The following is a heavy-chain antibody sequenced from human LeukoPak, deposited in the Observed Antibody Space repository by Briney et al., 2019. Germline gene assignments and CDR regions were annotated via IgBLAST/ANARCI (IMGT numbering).Heavy chain of an antibody. CDR2: ISYDGSNK. CDR1: GFTFSSYA. J-gene: IGHJ4*02. CDR3: ARGDYYDSSGYRKIDY. Sequence: PGGSLRLSCAASGFTFSSYAMHWVRQAPGKGLEWMAVISYDGSNKYYADSVKGRFTISRDNSKNTLYLQMNSLRAEDTAVYYCARGDYYDSSGYRKIDYWGQGTLVTVSS. D-gene: IGHD3-22*01. V-gene: IGHV3-30-3*01.